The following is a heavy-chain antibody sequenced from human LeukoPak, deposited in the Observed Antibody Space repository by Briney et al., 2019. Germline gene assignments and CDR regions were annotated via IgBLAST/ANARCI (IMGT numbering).Heavy chain of an antibody. J-gene: IGHJ6*02. Sequence: PGGSLRLSCAASGFTFSSYAMSWIRQAPGKGLEWLSAISATTGTTFYADSVKGRFTISRDNSKNTLFLQMNSLRAEDTAVYFCARIREANIMAYYYGMDVWGQGTTVTVSS. CDR1: GFTFSSYA. CDR2: ISATTGTT. CDR3: ARIREANIMAYYYGMDV. V-gene: IGHV3-23*01. D-gene: IGHD3-16*01.